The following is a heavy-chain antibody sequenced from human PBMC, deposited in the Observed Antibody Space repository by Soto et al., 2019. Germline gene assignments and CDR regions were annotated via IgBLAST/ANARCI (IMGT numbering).Heavy chain of an antibody. CDR3: ARRGYSGYDSVGHYYMDV. Sequence: RGESLKISCKGSGYSFTSYWIGWVRQMPGKGLEWMGIIYPGDSDTRYSPSFQGQVTISADKSISTAYLQWSSLKASDTAMYYCARRGYSGYDSVGHYYMDVWGKGTTVTVSS. CDR2: IYPGDSDT. CDR1: GYSFTSYW. V-gene: IGHV5-51*01. J-gene: IGHJ6*03. D-gene: IGHD5-12*01.